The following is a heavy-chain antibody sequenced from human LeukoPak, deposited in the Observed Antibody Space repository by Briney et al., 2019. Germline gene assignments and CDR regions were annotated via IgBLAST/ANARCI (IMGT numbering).Heavy chain of an antibody. CDR3: ARGAYRISWPGIDY. Sequence: GGSLRLSCAASGFNLTNYAMHWVRQAPGKGLEWVSYISRNSATIYYADSVKGRFTISRDNAKNSLFLEMNSLRAEDTAIYYCARGAYRISWPGIDYWGQGTLVTVSS. CDR2: ISRNSATI. CDR1: GFNLTNYA. D-gene: IGHD3-16*02. V-gene: IGHV3-48*04. J-gene: IGHJ4*02.